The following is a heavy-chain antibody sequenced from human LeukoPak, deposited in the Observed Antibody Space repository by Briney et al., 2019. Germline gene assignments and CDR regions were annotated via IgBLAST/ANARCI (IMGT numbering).Heavy chain of an antibody. D-gene: IGHD6-19*01. J-gene: IGHJ5*02. V-gene: IGHV3-23*01. CDR3: AKDRGSTGWYS. CDR1: GFTFSTYA. Sequence: PGGSLRLSCAASGFTFSTYAMSWVRQTPGKGLEWVAAIIGSGATTHYGNSVKGRFTISRDNSKNILYLQMNGLGADDTAVYYCAKDRGSTGWYSWGQGTLVTVSS. CDR2: IIGSGATT.